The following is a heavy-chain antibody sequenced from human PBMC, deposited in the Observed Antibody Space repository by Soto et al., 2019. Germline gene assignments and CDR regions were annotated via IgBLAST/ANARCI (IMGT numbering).Heavy chain of an antibody. J-gene: IGHJ6*02. V-gene: IGHV3-15*07. CDR2: IKSKTDGGTT. CDR3: NTDRGELYYYYYGMDV. D-gene: IGHD1-26*01. Sequence: EVQLVESGGGLVKPGGSLRLSCAASGFTFSNAWMNWVRQAPGKGLEWVGRIKSKTDGGTTDYAAPVKGRFTISRDDSKNTLYLQMNSLKTEDTAVYYCNTDRGELYYYYYGMDVWGQGTTVTVSS. CDR1: GFTFSNAW.